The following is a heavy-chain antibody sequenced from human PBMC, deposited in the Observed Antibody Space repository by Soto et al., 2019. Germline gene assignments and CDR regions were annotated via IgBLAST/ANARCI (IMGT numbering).Heavy chain of an antibody. J-gene: IGHJ3*02. CDR2: LYWDDDT. CDR1: GFSLSTSGVG. D-gene: IGHD7-27*01. CDR3: AHSLINWGDAFDI. Sequence: QITLKESGPTLVKPTQTLTLTCTFSGFSLSTSGVGVGWIRQPPGKALECLALLYWDDDTRFSPSLKSRLTITKDTSKNQVVLKMTTMYPVDTGTYYCAHSLINWGDAFDIWGQGAMVTVSS. V-gene: IGHV2-5*02.